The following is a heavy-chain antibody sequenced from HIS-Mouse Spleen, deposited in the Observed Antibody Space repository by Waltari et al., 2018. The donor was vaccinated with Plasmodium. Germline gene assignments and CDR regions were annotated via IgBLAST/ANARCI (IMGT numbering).Heavy chain of an antibody. CDR1: GGSISSSSYY. CDR3: ARGWGYYYDSSGYSLDY. V-gene: IGHV4-39*07. J-gene: IGHJ4*02. Sequence: QLQLQESGPGLVKPSETLSLTCTVSGGSISSSSYYWGWIRQPPGKGLEWIGSIYYSGGTYDNPSLRSRVTISVETSKNQLSLKLSSVTAADTAVYYGARGWGYYYDSSGYSLDYWGQGTLVTVSS. D-gene: IGHD3-22*01. CDR2: IYYSGGT.